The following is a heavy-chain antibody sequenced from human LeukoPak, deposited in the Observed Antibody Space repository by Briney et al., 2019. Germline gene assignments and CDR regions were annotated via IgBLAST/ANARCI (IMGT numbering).Heavy chain of an antibody. CDR1: GGSFSGYY. CDR2: INHSGST. Sequence: PSETLSLTCAVYGGSFSGYYWNWIRQPPGKGLEWIGEINHSGSTNYNPSLKSRVTISVDTSKNDFSLKLSSVTAADTAVCYCARGRHYDILTGYYNERYFDYWGQGTLVTVSS. V-gene: IGHV4-34*01. D-gene: IGHD3-9*01. CDR3: ARGRHYDILTGYYNERYFDY. J-gene: IGHJ4*02.